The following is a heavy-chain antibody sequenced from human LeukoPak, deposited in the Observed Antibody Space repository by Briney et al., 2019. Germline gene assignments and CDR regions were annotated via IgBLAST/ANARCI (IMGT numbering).Heavy chain of an antibody. CDR1: GGSISSSSYY. V-gene: IGHV4-39*07. J-gene: IGHJ4*02. D-gene: IGHD3-9*01. CDR3: PRDRGNILSRYYIPTNFEY. Sequence: SETLSLTCTVSGGSISSSSYYWGWIRQPPGKGLEWIGSIYYSGSTYYNPSLKSRVTISVDTSKNQFSLKLSSVTAAATAVHYCPRDRGNILSRYYIPTNFEYWAQGPLVPVPS. CDR2: IYYSGST.